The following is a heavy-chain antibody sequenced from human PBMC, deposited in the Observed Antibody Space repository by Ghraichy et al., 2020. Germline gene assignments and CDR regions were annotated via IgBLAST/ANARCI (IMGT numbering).Heavy chain of an antibody. V-gene: IGHV1-18*01. Sequence: ASVKVSCKASGYTFTSYGISWVRQAPGQGLEWMGWISAYNGNTKYAQKLQGRVTMTTETSKSTAYMELRSLISDDKAVYYCARGTYYYDSSGEQAEAYYFDYRGQGTLVTVFS. CDR1: GYTFTSYG. CDR3: ARGTYYYDSSGEQAEAYYFDY. CDR2: ISAYNGNT. J-gene: IGHJ4*02. D-gene: IGHD3-22*01.